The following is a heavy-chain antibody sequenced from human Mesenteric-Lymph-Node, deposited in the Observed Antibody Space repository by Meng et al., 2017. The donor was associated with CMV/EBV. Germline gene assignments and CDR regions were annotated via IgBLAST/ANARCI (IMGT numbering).Heavy chain of an antibody. CDR3: AGGIAAAGSRWFDP. J-gene: IGHJ5*02. CDR2: IIPILGIA. CDR1: GGTFSSYT. Sequence: QVPLVQSGAEVKKPGSSLKVFCQASGGTFSSYTISWVRQAPGQGLEWMGRIIPILGIANYAQKFQGRVTITADKSTSTAYMELSSLRSEDTAVYYCAGGIAAAGSRWFDPWGQGTLVTVSS. V-gene: IGHV1-69*02. D-gene: IGHD6-13*01.